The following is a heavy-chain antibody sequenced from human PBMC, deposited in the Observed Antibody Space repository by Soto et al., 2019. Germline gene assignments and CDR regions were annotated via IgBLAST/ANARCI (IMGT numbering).Heavy chain of an antibody. Sequence: PVVFLRHSYAASGFTISSNCMRCVRQAPGKGLEWVSGISWNSGSIGYADSVKGRFTISRDNAKNSLYLQMNSLRAEDTAVYYYARGTTVENIDYWGQGTLVTVS. CDR2: ISWNSGSI. D-gene: IGHD4-4*01. CDR1: GFTISSNC. CDR3: ARGTTVENIDY. J-gene: IGHJ4*02. V-gene: IGHV3-48*04.